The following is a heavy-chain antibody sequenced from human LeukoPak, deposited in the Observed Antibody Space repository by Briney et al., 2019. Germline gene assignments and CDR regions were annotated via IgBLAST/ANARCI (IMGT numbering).Heavy chain of an antibody. V-gene: IGHV3-30*04. CDR3: ARDRITFGGVMSHYFDY. D-gene: IGHD3-16*01. J-gene: IGHJ4*02. Sequence: GGSLRLSCAASGFTFGSYTMHWVRQAPGKGLEWVAVISYDGSNKYYADSVKGRFTISRDNSKNTLYLQMNSLRAEDTAVYYCARDRITFGGVMSHYFDYWGQGTLVTVSS. CDR2: ISYDGSNK. CDR1: GFTFGSYT.